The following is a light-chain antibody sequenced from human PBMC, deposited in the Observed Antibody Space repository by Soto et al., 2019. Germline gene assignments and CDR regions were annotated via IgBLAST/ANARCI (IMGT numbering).Light chain of an antibody. V-gene: IGLV2-8*01. CDR1: SSDVGGYDY. CDR2: EVT. Sequence: QSVLTHPPSASGSPGQSVTSSCTGTSSDVGGYDYVSWYQQHPGKAPKLMIYEVTIRPSGVSDRFSGSKSGNTASLTVSGLQAEDEADYYCSSYTGGNPSYVFGTGTKVTVL. J-gene: IGLJ1*01. CDR3: SSYTGGNPSYV.